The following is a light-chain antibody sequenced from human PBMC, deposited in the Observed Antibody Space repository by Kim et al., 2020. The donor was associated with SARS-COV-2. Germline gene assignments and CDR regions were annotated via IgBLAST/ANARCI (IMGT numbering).Light chain of an antibody. Sequence: SPEQRATLSCRASQSVGSSYLAWYQQKPGQAPRLLIYGASSRATGIPDRFSGSGSGTDFTLTISRLEPEDFAVYYCQQYGSSPLTFGQGTKVDIK. CDR1: QSVGSSY. J-gene: IGKJ1*01. CDR3: QQYGSSPLT. V-gene: IGKV3-20*01. CDR2: GAS.